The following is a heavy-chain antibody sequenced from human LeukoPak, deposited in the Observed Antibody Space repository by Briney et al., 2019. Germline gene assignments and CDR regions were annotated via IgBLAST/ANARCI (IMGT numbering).Heavy chain of an antibody. CDR3: ARHKGKFRFDY. J-gene: IGHJ4*02. D-gene: IGHD4-23*01. CDR2: INHSGST. Sequence: NPSETLSLTCAVYGGSFSGYYWSWIRQPPGKGLEWIGEINHSGSTNYNPSLKSRVTISVDTSKNQFSLKLSSVTAADTAVYYCARHKGKFRFDYWGQGTLVTVSS. CDR1: GGSFSGYY. V-gene: IGHV4-34*01.